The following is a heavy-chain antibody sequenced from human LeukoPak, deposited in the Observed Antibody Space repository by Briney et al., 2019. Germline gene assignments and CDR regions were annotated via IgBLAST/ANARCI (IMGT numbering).Heavy chain of an antibody. D-gene: IGHD3-10*01. CDR1: GFTFSSYA. V-gene: IGHV3-30-3*01. CDR3: ARAALWFGELLSSYFDY. CDR2: ISYDGSNK. Sequence: GGSLRLSCVASGFTFSSYAMSWVRQAPGKGLEWVAVISYDGSNKYYADSVKGRFTISRDNSKNTLYLQMNSLRAEDTAVYYCARAALWFGELLSSYFDYWGQGTLVTVSS. J-gene: IGHJ4*02.